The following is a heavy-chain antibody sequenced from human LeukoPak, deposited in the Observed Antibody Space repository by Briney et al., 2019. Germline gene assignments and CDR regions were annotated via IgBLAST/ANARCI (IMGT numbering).Heavy chain of an antibody. Sequence: PGGSLRLSCAASGFTVSSNYMSWVRQAPGKGLEWVSVIYSGGSTYYADSVKGRFTISRDNSKNTLYLQMNSLRAEDTAVYYCARESPQSDYGDYGPLFYWGQGTLVTVSS. D-gene: IGHD4-17*01. V-gene: IGHV3-53*01. CDR3: ARESPQSDYGDYGPLFY. J-gene: IGHJ4*02. CDR1: GFTVSSNY. CDR2: IYSGGST.